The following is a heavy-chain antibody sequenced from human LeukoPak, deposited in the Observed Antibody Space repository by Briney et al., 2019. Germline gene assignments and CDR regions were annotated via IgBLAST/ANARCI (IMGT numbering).Heavy chain of an antibody. CDR1: GYTFTSYG. CDR3: ARTYSGYDY. J-gene: IGHJ4*02. CDR2: ISVYNGNA. V-gene: IGHV1-18*04. D-gene: IGHD5-12*01. Sequence: ASVKVSCKASGYTFTSYGISWVRQAPGQGLEWMGWISVYNGNANCAQKFQGRVTMTTDTSTSTAYMELRSLRSDDTAVYYCARTYSGYDYWGQGTLVTVSS.